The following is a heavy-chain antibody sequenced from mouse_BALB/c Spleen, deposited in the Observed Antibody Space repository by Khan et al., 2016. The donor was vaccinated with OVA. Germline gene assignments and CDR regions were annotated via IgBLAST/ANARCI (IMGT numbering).Heavy chain of an antibody. CDR3: ARRNYFGYTFAY. J-gene: IGHJ3*01. Sequence: QVQLQQSGAELARPGASVKLSCKASGDTFTDYYINWVKLRTGQGLEWIGEISPGSGDTYYNERFKGKATLTADKSSSTAYMQLSSLTSVASAVYFCARRNYFGYTFAYWGQGTLVTVSA. CDR2: ISPGSGDT. D-gene: IGHD1-2*01. V-gene: IGHV1-77*01. CDR1: GDTFTDYY.